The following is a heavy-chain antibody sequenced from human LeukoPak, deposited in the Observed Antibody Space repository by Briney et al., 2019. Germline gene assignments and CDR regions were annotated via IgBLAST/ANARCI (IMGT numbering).Heavy chain of an antibody. J-gene: IGHJ5*02. D-gene: IGHD2-15*01. CDR2: IIPMRDMT. CDR3: ARGKYCSGGECYSVRTSYNWLDP. Sequence: PWASVKVSCKASGGAFHTHVIHWVRQAPGRGLEWMGRIIPMRDMTNYAQDFQGRAIITADKSRSTAYMELRGLRSDDTAVYYCARGKYCSGGECYSVRTSYNWLDPWGQGTVVTVSS. CDR1: GGAFHTHV. V-gene: IGHV1-69*04.